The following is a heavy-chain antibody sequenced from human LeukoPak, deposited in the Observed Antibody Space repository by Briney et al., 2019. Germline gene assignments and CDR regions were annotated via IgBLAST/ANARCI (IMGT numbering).Heavy chain of an antibody. CDR1: GGSISSHY. D-gene: IGHD3-3*01. CDR3: AGLLTYYDFWSGYRTKPIDAFDI. J-gene: IGHJ3*02. V-gene: IGHV4-59*08. Sequence: SETLSLTCTVSGGSISSHYWSWIRQPPGKGLEWIGYMYYSGSTKYNSSLKSRVTISVDTSKNQFSLKLSSVTAADTAVYYCAGLLTYYDFWSGYRTKPIDAFDIWGQGTMVTVSS. CDR2: MYYSGST.